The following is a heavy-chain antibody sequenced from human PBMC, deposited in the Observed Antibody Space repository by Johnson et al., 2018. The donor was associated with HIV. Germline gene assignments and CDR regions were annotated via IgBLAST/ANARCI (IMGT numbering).Heavy chain of an antibody. CDR3: ARVGDTVTTQGAFDI. J-gene: IGHJ3*02. D-gene: IGHD4-17*01. V-gene: IGHV3-20*04. CDR2: ISWNGGSA. CDR1: GFTFDDYD. Sequence: VQLVESGGGVVWPGGSLRLSCAASGFTFDDYDMSWVRQAPGKGLEWVSGISWNGGSADYADSVKGRFTTSRDNAKNSLYLQMSSLRAEDTAFYYCARVGDTVTTQGAFDIWGQGTMVTVSS.